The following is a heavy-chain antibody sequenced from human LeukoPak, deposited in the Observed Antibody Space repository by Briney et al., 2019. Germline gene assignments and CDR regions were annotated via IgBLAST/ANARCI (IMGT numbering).Heavy chain of an antibody. Sequence: ASVKVSCKASGNTFTGYYMHWVRQAPGQGLEWMGRINPNSGGTNYAQKFQGRVTMTRDTSISTAYMELSRLRSDDTAVYYCARLPTDYYDSSGYTYWGQGTLVTVTS. CDR3: ARLPTDYYDSSGYTY. J-gene: IGHJ4*02. CDR2: INPNSGGT. CDR1: GNTFTGYY. D-gene: IGHD3-22*01. V-gene: IGHV1-2*06.